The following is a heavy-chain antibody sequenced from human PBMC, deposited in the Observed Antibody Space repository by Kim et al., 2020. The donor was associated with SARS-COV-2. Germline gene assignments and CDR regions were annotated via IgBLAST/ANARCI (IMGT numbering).Heavy chain of an antibody. J-gene: IGHJ4*02. D-gene: IGHD3-22*01. CDR1: GFTFSSYS. V-gene: IGHV3-21*01. CDR3: ARGAGGYYYDSSFN. Sequence: GGSLRLSCAASGFTFSSYSMNWVRQAPGKGLEWVSSISSSSSYIYYADSVKGRFTISRDNAKNSLYLQMNSLRAEDTAVYYCARGAGGYYYDSSFNWGQGTLVTVSS. CDR2: ISSSSSYI.